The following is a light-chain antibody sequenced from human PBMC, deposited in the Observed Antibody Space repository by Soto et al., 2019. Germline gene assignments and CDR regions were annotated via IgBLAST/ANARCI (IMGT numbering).Light chain of an antibody. CDR1: SSDVGGYNY. Sequence: QSAVTQPASVSGSPGRSITMSCTGTSSDVGGYNYVSWYQQHPGKAPKFMIYDVSNRPSGVSNRFSGSKSGNTASLTISGLQAEDEADYYCSSYTTSNTRQIVFGTGTKLTVL. CDR2: DVS. CDR3: SSYTTSNTRQIV. J-gene: IGLJ1*01. V-gene: IGLV2-14*01.